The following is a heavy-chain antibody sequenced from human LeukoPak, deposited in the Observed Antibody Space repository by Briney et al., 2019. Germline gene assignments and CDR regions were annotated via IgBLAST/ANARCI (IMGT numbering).Heavy chain of an antibody. CDR1: GYTFTSYY. D-gene: IGHD2-2*01. CDR2: INPSGGST. CDR3: ARAVVSYASHSWFDP. J-gene: IGHJ5*02. V-gene: IGHV1-46*01. Sequence: APVKVSCKASGYTFTSYYMHWVRQAPGQGLEWMGIINPSGGSTSYAQKFQGRVTMTRDMSTSTVYMELSSLRSEDTAVYYCARAVVSYASHSWFDPWGQGTLVTVSS.